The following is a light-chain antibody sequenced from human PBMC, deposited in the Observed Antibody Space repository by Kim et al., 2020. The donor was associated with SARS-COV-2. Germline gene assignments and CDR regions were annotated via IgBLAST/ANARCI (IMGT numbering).Light chain of an antibody. Sequence: LSPGERATLSCRASQSIKNNLVWYQQKPGQAPRLPIDGASSRATGIPARFSGSGSGTEFTLTISSLQPEDFAVYYCQQRNNWPLTFGGGTKVDIK. CDR3: QQRNNWPLT. CDR2: GAS. CDR1: QSIKNN. J-gene: IGKJ4*01. V-gene: IGKV3D-15*01.